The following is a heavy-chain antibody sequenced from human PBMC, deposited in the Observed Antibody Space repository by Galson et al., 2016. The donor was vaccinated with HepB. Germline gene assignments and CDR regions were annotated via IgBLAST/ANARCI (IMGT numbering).Heavy chain of an antibody. Sequence: SLRLSCAASGFTFSTSAVHWVRQAPGKGLEWVAVISSDGSNQFYADSVTGRFTISRDNSKDTLYLQMNSLRVEDTAVYYCARDPSLRNGMNVWGQGTTVTVSS. CDR1: GFTFSTSA. V-gene: IGHV3-30-3*01. CDR2: ISSDGSNQ. J-gene: IGHJ6*02. CDR3: ARDPSLRNGMNV.